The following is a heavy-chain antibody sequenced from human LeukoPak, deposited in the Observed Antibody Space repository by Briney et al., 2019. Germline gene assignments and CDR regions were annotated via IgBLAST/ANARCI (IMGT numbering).Heavy chain of an antibody. J-gene: IGHJ4*02. D-gene: IGHD4-17*01. CDR1: GFTFSGYA. Sequence: GGSLRLSCAASGFTFSGYAMHWVRQAPGKGLEYVPAISSNGGSTYYANSVKGRFTISRDNSKNTLYLQMGSLRAEDMAVYYCARDFQSTVTTPFDYWGQGTLVTVSS. CDR3: ARDFQSTVTTPFDY. V-gene: IGHV3-64*01. CDR2: ISSNGGST.